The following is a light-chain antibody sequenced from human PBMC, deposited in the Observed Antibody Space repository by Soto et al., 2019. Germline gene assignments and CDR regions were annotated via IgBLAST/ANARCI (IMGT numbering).Light chain of an antibody. CDR2: EVS. V-gene: IGLV2-8*01. CDR3: SSYAGSNNVL. J-gene: IGLJ2*01. CDR1: SSDVGGYKY. Sequence: QSARTQPPSASGSPGQSVTISCTGTSSDVGGYKYVSWYQQNPGKAPKLMIYEVSKRPSGVPDRFSGSKSGNTASLTVSGLQAEDEADYYCSSYAGSNNVLFGGGTKLTVL.